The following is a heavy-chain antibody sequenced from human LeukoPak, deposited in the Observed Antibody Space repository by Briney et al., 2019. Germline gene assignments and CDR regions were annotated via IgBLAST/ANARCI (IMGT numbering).Heavy chain of an antibody. CDR1: GFTFDDYA. V-gene: IGHV3-9*01. CDR2: TSWNSGSI. D-gene: IGHD4-11*01. Sequence: PGGSLRLSCAASGFTFDDYAMHWVRQAPGKGLEWVSGTSWNSGSIGYADSVKGRFTISRDNAKNSLYLQMNSLRAEDTALYYCATQYSNYDYYYYYMDVWGKGTTVTVSS. J-gene: IGHJ6*03. CDR3: ATQYSNYDYYYYYMDV.